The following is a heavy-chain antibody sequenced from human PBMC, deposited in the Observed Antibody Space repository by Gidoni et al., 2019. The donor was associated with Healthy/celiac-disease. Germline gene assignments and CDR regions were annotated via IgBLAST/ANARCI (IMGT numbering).Heavy chain of an antibody. V-gene: IGHV4-59*01. J-gene: IGHJ4*02. CDR1: GGSISSYY. Sequence: QVQLQESGPGLVKPSETLSLTCTVSGGSISSYYWSWIRQPPGKGLEWLGYIYYSGSTNYNPSLKSRVTISVDTSKNQFSLKLSSVTAADTAVYYCARDSGYYGSGSYYTPLDYWGQGTLVTVSS. CDR2: IYYSGST. D-gene: IGHD3-10*01. CDR3: ARDSGYYGSGSYYTPLDY.